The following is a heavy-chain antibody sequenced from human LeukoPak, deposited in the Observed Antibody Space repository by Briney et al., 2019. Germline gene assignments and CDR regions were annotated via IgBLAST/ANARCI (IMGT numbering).Heavy chain of an antibody. J-gene: IGHJ4*02. V-gene: IGHV4-31*03. D-gene: IGHD2-2*01. Sequence: SETLSLTCTVSGGSISSGGYYWSWIRQHPGKGLEWIGYIYYSGSTYYNPSLKSRVTISVDTSKNQFSLKLSSVTAADTAVYYCARVNCSSTSCFIDYWGQGTLVAVSS. CDR2: IYYSGST. CDR1: GGSISSGGYY. CDR3: ARVNCSSTSCFIDY.